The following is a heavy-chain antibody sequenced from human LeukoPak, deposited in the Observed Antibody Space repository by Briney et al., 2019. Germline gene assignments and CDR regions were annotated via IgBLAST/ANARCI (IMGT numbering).Heavy chain of an antibody. V-gene: IGHV3-30*18. J-gene: IGHJ4*02. D-gene: IGHD6-25*01. CDR2: ISYDGSNK. CDR1: GFTFSSYG. CDR3: VKDQRLLYYFDY. Sequence: PGGSLRLSCAASGFTFSSYGMHWVRQAPGKGLEWVAVISYDGSNKSYAESVKGRFTISRDNSKNTLYLQMNSLRAEDTAVYYCVKDQRLLYYFDYWGQGTLVTVSS.